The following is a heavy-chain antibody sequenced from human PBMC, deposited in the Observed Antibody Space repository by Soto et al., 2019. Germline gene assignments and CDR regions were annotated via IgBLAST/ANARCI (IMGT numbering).Heavy chain of an antibody. V-gene: IGHV3-15*07. CDR3: TIYRDESSGYAPNY. Sequence: SLRLSCAASGFTFNNAWMNWVRQAPGKGLEWVGRIKSRTDGGTTDYAAPVKDRFTISRDDSKNTLYLQMNSLKTEDTAMYYCTIYRDESSGYAPNYWGQGLLVTVSS. J-gene: IGHJ4*02. CDR2: IKSRTDGGTT. D-gene: IGHD3-22*01. CDR1: GFTFNNAW.